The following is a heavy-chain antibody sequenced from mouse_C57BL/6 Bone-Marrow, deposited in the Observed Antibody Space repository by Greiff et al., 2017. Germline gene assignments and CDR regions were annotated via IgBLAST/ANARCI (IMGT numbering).Heavy chain of an antibody. CDR1: GYTFTSYW. V-gene: IGHV1-64*01. D-gene: IGHD1-1*01. Sequence: QVQLQQPGAELVKPGASVKLSCKASGYTFTSYWMHWVKQRPGQGLEWIGMIHPNSGSTNYNEKFKSKATLTVDKSSSTAYMQLSGLTSEDSAVYSWARPIATVVDTPGYWGQGTTLTVSA. J-gene: IGHJ2*01. CDR3: ARPIATVVDTPGY. CDR2: IHPNSGST.